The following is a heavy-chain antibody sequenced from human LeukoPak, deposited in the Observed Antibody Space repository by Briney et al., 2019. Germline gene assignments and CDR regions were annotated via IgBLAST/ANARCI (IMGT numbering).Heavy chain of an antibody. CDR1: GFTFSSYS. CDR2: ISSSSSTI. J-gene: IGHJ3*02. V-gene: IGHV3-48*01. CDR3: AKDLKYWGAFDI. Sequence: GGSLRLSCAASGFTFSSYSMNWVRQAPGKGLEGGSYISSSSSTIYYADSVKGRFTISRDNSKNTVYLQMNSLRAEDTAVYYFAKDLKYWGAFDIWGQGIMVTVSS. D-gene: IGHD2-8*02.